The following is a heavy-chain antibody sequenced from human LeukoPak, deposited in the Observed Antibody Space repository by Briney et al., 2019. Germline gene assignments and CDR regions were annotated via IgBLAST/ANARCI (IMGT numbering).Heavy chain of an antibody. Sequence: GGSLRLSCSASGFTFSSYGMHWVRQAPGKGLEWVAFIRYDGSNKYYADSVKGRFTISRDNAKNSLYLQMNSLRAEDTAVYYCAILGYSYGYGDYYYYYYMDVWGKGTTVTVSS. J-gene: IGHJ6*03. D-gene: IGHD5-18*01. CDR2: IRYDGSNK. CDR3: AILGYSYGYGDYYYYYYMDV. CDR1: GFTFSSYG. V-gene: IGHV3-30*02.